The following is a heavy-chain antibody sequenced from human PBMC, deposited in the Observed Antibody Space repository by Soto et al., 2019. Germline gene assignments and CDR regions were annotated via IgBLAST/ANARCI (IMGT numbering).Heavy chain of an antibody. J-gene: IGHJ4*02. V-gene: IGHV3-74*01. Sequence: PGGSLRLSCAASGFTFTNYWMHWVRQVPGKGLVWVSRIDGVGTGTSYSDSVRGRFTISRDNAENMLYLQMNSLRAEDTAVYYCTKVFEYWGQGTLVTVSS. CDR2: IDGVGTGT. CDR1: GFTFTNYW. CDR3: TKVFEY.